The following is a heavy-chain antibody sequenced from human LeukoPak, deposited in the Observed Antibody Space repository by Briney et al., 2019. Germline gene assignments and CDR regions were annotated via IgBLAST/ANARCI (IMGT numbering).Heavy chain of an antibody. CDR2: ISYDGSNK. Sequence: GGSLRLSCAASGFTFSSYAMHWVRQAPGKRLEWVAVISYDGSNKYYADSVKGRFTISRDNSKNTLYLQMNSLRAEDTAVYYCTTVPVLLWFGDPLGDAFDIWGQGTMVTVSS. J-gene: IGHJ3*02. CDR1: GFTFSSYA. D-gene: IGHD3-10*01. CDR3: TTVPVLLWFGDPLGDAFDI. V-gene: IGHV3-30-3*01.